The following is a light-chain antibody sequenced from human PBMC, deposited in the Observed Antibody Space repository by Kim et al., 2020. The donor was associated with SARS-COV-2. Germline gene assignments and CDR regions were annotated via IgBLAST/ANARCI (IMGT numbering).Light chain of an antibody. CDR2: GAS. Sequence: AVSPGGGATRSCRASQSISNSLAWYQQKPGQAPRLLIYGASTRAADVPARFSGSWSGTEFTLTISSLQSEDFAVYFCQHYNNWLTFGGGTKVDIK. V-gene: IGKV3-15*01. CDR1: QSISNS. J-gene: IGKJ4*01. CDR3: QHYNNWLT.